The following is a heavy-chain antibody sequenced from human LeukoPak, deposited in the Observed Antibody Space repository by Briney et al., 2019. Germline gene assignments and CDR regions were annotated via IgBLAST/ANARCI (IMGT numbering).Heavy chain of an antibody. J-gene: IGHJ4*02. V-gene: IGHV4-34*01. Sequence: PSETLSLTCAVYGGSFSGYYWSWIRQPPGKGLEWIGEINHSESTNYNPSLKSRVTISVDTSKNQFSLKLSSVTAADTAVYYCAREKAGGWASSGFDYWGQGTLVTVSS. D-gene: IGHD6-19*01. CDR2: INHSEST. CDR3: AREKAGGWASSGFDY. CDR1: GGSFSGYY.